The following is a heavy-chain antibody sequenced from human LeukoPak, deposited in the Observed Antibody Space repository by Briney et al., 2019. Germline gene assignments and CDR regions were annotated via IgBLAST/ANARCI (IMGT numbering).Heavy chain of an antibody. Sequence: GGSLRLSCVASGFTFDDYAMHWVRQAPGKGLEWVSGISWHSGTIAYADSVKGRFTISRDNAKNSLYLQLNSLRAEDTALYFCTKDTSSYYLHYMHVWGKGTPVTVSS. CDR1: GFTFDDYA. J-gene: IGHJ6*03. D-gene: IGHD6-13*01. V-gene: IGHV3-9*01. CDR2: ISWHSGTI. CDR3: TKDTSSYYLHYMHV.